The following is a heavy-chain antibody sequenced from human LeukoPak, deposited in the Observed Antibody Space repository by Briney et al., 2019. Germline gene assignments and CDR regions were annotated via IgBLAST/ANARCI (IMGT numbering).Heavy chain of an antibody. CDR2: INHSGST. CDR3: ARQGIAVADDYYYYYGMDV. CDR1: GGSISSYY. J-gene: IGHJ6*02. D-gene: IGHD6-19*01. V-gene: IGHV4-34*01. Sequence: SETLSLTCTVSGGSISSYYWSWIRQPPGKGLEWIGEINHSGSTNYNPSLKSRVTISVDTSKNQFSLKLSSVTAADTAVYYCARQGIAVADDYYYYYGMDVWGQGTTVTVSS.